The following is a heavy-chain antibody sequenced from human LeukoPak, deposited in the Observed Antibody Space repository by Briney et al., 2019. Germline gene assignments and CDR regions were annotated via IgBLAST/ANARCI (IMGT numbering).Heavy chain of an antibody. D-gene: IGHD3-9*01. CDR3: ARVDYDILTGYELDY. CDR1: GFTFSSYS. Sequence: GGSLRLSCAASGFTFSSYSMNWVRQAPGKGLEWVSYISSSSSTKYYADSVKGRFTISRDNAKNSLYLQMNSLRAEDTAVYYCARVDYDILTGYELDYWGQGTLVTVSS. J-gene: IGHJ4*02. V-gene: IGHV3-48*01. CDR2: ISSSSSTK.